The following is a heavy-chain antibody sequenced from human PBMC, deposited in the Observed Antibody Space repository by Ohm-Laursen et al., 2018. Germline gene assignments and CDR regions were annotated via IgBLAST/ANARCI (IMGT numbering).Heavy chain of an antibody. CDR3: VKGRLAGAFDY. CDR1: GFSFGDYS. Sequence: SLRLSCTASGFSFGDYSMNWGRQAPGKGLEWIAYISTGGDRVDYADSVKGRFTISRDNSKNTLYLQMNSLRAEDTAIYYCVKGRLAGAFDYWGQGTLVTVSS. D-gene: IGHD2-15*01. V-gene: IGHV3-48*01. J-gene: IGHJ4*02. CDR2: ISTGGDRV.